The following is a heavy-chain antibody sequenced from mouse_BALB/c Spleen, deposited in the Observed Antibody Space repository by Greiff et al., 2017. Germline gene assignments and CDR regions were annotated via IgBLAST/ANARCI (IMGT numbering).Heavy chain of an antibody. CDR3: ARGPYYYGSSYWYFDV. CDR1: GFAFSSYD. CDR2: ISSGGGST. V-gene: IGHV5-12-1*01. D-gene: IGHD1-1*01. J-gene: IGHJ1*01. Sequence: EVKLMESGGGLVKPGGSLKLSCAASGFAFSSYDMSWVRQTPEKRLEWVAYISSGGGSTYYPDTVKGRFTISRDNAKNTLYLQMSSLKSEDTAMYYCARGPYYYGSSYWYFDVWGAGTTVTVSS.